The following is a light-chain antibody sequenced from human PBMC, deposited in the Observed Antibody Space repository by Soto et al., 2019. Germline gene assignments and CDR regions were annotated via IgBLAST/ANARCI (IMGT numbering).Light chain of an antibody. CDR3: QQYYSYPRT. J-gene: IGKJ1*01. CDR1: QGISSY. Sequence: AIRMTQSPSSFSASTGDSVTITCRASQGISSYLAWYQQKPGKAPKLLIYAASTLQSGVPSSFSGSGSGTDFTLTISCLQSEDFATYYCQQYYSYPRTFGQGTKVEIK. V-gene: IGKV1-8*01. CDR2: AAS.